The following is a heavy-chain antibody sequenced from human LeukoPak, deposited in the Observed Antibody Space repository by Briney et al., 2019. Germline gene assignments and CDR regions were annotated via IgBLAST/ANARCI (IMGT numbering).Heavy chain of an antibody. Sequence: GGSLRLSCAASGFTFSSYAMSWVRQAPGKGLEWVSAISGSGGSTYYADSVEGRFTISRDNSKNTLYLQMNSLRAEDTAVYYCAKGGSSSPWGWFDPWGQGTLVTVSS. CDR1: GFTFSSYA. D-gene: IGHD6-13*01. J-gene: IGHJ5*02. CDR2: ISGSGGST. V-gene: IGHV3-23*01. CDR3: AKGGSSSPWGWFDP.